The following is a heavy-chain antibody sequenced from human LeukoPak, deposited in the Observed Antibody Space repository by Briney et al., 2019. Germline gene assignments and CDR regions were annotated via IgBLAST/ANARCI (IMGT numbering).Heavy chain of an antibody. V-gene: IGHV3-74*01. D-gene: IGHD6-19*01. CDR3: TSSIAVAGLNWFDP. CDR1: GFTFSTYW. Sequence: GGSLRLSCAASGFTFSTYWMHWVRQAPGKGLVWVSRINSDGSSTNYADSVKGRFAISRDNAKNTLYLQMNSLRAKDTAVYSCTSSIAVAGLNWFDPWGQGTLVTVSS. J-gene: IGHJ5*02. CDR2: INSDGSST.